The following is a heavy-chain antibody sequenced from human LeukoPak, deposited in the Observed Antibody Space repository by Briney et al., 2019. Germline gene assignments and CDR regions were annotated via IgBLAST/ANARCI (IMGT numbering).Heavy chain of an antibody. Sequence: GGSLRLSCAASESTFSTYSMSWVRQAPGKRLEWISYISGSSATIYYADSVKGRFTISRDSARNSLFLQMNSLRDEDTAVYYCARAGSYYPRYYFDCWGQGTLVTVSS. J-gene: IGHJ4*02. CDR3: ARAGSYYPRYYFDC. D-gene: IGHD1-26*01. V-gene: IGHV3-48*02. CDR2: ISGSSATI. CDR1: ESTFSTYS.